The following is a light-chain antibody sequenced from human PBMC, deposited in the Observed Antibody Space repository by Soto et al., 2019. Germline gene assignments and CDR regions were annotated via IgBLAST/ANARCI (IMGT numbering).Light chain of an antibody. CDR2: DAC. CDR1: QSVRTK. V-gene: IGKV3D-15*02. J-gene: IGKJ4*01. CDR3: QQYGSSPLT. Sequence: EIVMKQSPATLSVSPGERATLSCRASQSVRTKLAWYPQTPGQAPRLIIYDACHRDTGIPALFSGSGSGTDFTLTISSLEPEDFAVYYCQQYGSSPLTFGGGTKVDIK.